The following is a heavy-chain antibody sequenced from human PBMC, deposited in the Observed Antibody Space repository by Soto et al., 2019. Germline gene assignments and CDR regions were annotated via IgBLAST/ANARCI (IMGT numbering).Heavy chain of an antibody. CDR3: ARGGWYTPYYYYFGMDV. J-gene: IGHJ6*02. D-gene: IGHD2-15*01. Sequence: QVQLVQSGAEVKKPGASVKVSCKASGYIFNNYGINWVRQAPGQGLEWMGWISAYNAKTNYAQNFQGRVTLTTDTSATTAYMERRSLRSDDTAMYYCARGGWYTPYYYYFGMDVWGQGTTVTVSS. CDR1: GYIFNNYG. CDR2: ISAYNAKT. V-gene: IGHV1-18*01.